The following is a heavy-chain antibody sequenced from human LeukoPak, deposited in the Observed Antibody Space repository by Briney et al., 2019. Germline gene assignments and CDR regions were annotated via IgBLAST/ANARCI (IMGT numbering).Heavy chain of an antibody. V-gene: IGHV3-11*01. Sequence: GGSLRLSCAVSGFTFSDYYMSWIRQAPGKGLEWVSYISSSGSTIYYADSVKGRFTISRDNAKNSLYLQMNSLRAEDTAVYYCARVFTPGIAAAGVDYWGQGTLVTVSS. D-gene: IGHD6-13*01. CDR2: ISSSGSTI. CDR3: ARVFTPGIAAAGVDY. J-gene: IGHJ4*02. CDR1: GFTFSDYY.